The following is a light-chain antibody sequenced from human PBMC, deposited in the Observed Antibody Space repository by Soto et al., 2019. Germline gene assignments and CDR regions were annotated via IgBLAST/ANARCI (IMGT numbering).Light chain of an antibody. CDR3: AAWDDSLNGPV. J-gene: IGLJ2*01. Sequence: QYVLTQPPSASGTPGQRVTISCSGSSSNIGSNTVNWYQQLPGTAPKLLIYSNNQLPSGVPDRFSGSKSGTSASLAISGLQSEDEADYYCAAWDDSLNGPVFGGGTKVTVL. CDR1: SSNIGSNT. CDR2: SNN. V-gene: IGLV1-44*01.